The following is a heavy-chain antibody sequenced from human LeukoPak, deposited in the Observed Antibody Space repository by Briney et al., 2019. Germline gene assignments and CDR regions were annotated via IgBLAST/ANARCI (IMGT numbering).Heavy chain of an antibody. CDR3: ARGEDCSSTSCYFRSAPQFIAAAGTGFDY. V-gene: IGHV3-48*01. D-gene: IGHD2-2*01. J-gene: IGHJ4*02. CDR2: MSSSSTI. CDR1: GFTFSSYS. Sequence: GGSLRLSCAASGFTFSSYSMNLVRQAPGKGLEWVSYMSSSSTIYYADSVKGRFTISRDNAKNSLYLQMNSLRAEDTAVYYCARGEDCSSTSCYFRSAPQFIAAAGTGFDYWGQGTLVTVSS.